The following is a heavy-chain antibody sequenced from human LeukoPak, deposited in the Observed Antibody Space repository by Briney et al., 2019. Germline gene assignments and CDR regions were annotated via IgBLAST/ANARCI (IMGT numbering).Heavy chain of an antibody. J-gene: IGHJ4*02. Sequence: PSQTLSLTCTVSGGSISSGDYYWSWIRQPPGKGLEWIGYIYYSGSTNYNPSLKSRVSISVDTSKNQFSLKLSSVTAADTAVYYCARGLRPRSDYDSSGYHYFDSWGQGTLVTVSS. CDR3: ARGLRPRSDYDSSGYHYFDS. CDR2: IYYSGST. CDR1: GGSISSGDYY. V-gene: IGHV4-61*08. D-gene: IGHD3-22*01.